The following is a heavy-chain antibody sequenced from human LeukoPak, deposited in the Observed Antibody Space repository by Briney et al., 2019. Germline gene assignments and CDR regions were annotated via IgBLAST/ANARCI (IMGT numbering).Heavy chain of an antibody. CDR3: ARERLDYYPHDAFDI. Sequence: ASVKVSCKASGGTFSSYAISWVRQAPGQGLEWMGGIIPIFGTANYAQKFQGRVTITADESTSTAYMELSSLRSEDTAVYYCARERLDYYPHDAFDIWGQGTTVTVSS. CDR2: IIPIFGTA. J-gene: IGHJ3*02. V-gene: IGHV1-69*13. CDR1: GGTFSSYA. D-gene: IGHD3-10*01.